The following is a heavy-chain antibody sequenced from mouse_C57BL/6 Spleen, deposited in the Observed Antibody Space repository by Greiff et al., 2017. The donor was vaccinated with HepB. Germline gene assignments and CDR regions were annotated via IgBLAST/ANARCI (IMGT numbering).Heavy chain of an antibody. CDR1: GYTFTSYW. CDR2: IYPGSGST. J-gene: IGHJ2*01. D-gene: IGHD1-1*01. V-gene: IGHV1-55*01. CDR3: AREGSDYYGSSYGY. Sequence: VKLQQPGAELVKPGASVKMSCKASGYTFTSYWITWVKQRPGQGLEWIGDIYPGSGSTNYNEKFKSKATLTVDTSSSTAYMQLSSLTSEDSAVYYCAREGSDYYGSSYGYWGQGTTLTVSS.